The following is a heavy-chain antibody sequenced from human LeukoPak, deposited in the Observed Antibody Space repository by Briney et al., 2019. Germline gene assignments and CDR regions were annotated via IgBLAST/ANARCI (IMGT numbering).Heavy chain of an antibody. D-gene: IGHD1-14*01. J-gene: IGHJ4*02. CDR1: GECLSSVA. CDR3: AKVCRFSITDAVR. Sequence: SAGSLRLSCAAPGECLSSVAMCWVRQGLPGGMGWVPIIRGNGQTFYGDSVKGRFTLSSDSSRNTVYFQLNNLRVEDTAIYYCAKVCRFSITDAVRWGQGTLVTVSS. CDR2: IRGNGQT. V-gene: IGHV3-23*01.